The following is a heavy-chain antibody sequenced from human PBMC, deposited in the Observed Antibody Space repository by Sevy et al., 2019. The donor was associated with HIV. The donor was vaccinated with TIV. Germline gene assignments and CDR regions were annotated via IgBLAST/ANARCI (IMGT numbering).Heavy chain of an antibody. CDR1: GFTFSSYA. V-gene: IGHV3-23*01. Sequence: GGSLRLSCAASGFTFSSYAMSWVRQTPGKGLEWVSAISGSDGCTYYIDSVKGRFTITRDNSKNTVDLQMSSLRADDTAFYYCVSERGIHTGCHSLADFWGQGTLVTVSS. J-gene: IGHJ1*01. CDR3: VSERGIHTGCHSLADF. CDR2: ISGSDGCT. D-gene: IGHD2-15*01.